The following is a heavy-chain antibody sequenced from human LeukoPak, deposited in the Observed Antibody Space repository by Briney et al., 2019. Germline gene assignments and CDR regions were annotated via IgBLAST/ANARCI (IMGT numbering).Heavy chain of an antibody. Sequence: SVKVSCKASGGTFSSYAISWVRQAPGQGLEWMGGIIPIFGTANYAQKFQGRVTITADKSTSTAYMELSSLRSEDTAVYYCAXXXXXXTHPYYYYYMDVWGKGTTVTISS. CDR3: AXXXXXXTHPYYYYYMDV. J-gene: IGHJ6*03. CDR1: GGTFSSYA. CDR2: IIPIFGTA. V-gene: IGHV1-69*06.